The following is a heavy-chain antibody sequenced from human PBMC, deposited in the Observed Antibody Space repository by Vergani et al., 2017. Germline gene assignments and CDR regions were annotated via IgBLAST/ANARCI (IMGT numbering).Heavy chain of an antibody. Sequence: QVQLVESGGGVVQPGRSLRLSCAASGFTFSSYGMHWVRQAPGKGLEWVAVISYDGSNKYYADSVKGRFTISRDNSKNTLYLQMNSLRAEDTAVYYCAKDGVVVPGDRYYYYYMDVWGKGTTVTVSS. CDR1: GFTFSSYG. D-gene: IGHD2-2*01. CDR2: ISYDGSNK. J-gene: IGHJ6*03. CDR3: AKDGVVVPGDRYYYYYMDV. V-gene: IGHV3-30*18.